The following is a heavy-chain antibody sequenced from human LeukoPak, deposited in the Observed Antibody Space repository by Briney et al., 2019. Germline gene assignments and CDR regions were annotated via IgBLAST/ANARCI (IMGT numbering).Heavy chain of an antibody. CDR3: AREVGYSSGFFLYYFDY. V-gene: IGHV1-18*01. CDR1: GYTFTSYG. CDR2: ISAYNGNT. J-gene: IGHJ4*02. D-gene: IGHD6-19*01. Sequence: ASVKVSCRASGYTFTSYGISWVRQAPGQGLEWMGWISAYNGNTNYAQKLQGRVTMTTDTSTSTAYMELRSLRSDDTAVYYCAREVGYSSGFFLYYFDYWGQGTLVTVSS.